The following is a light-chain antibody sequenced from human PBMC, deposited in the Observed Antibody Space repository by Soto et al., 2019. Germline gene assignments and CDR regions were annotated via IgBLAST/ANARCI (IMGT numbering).Light chain of an antibody. CDR2: GAS. Sequence: DIQMTQSPSSLSASVGDRVTITCRASQSISTYLNWYQQKPGKAPKLLIYGASSLQSGVPPRFSGSGSGTDFTLTISSLQPEDFATYYCQQSYRTPKTFGQGTKLEIK. CDR3: QQSYRTPKT. J-gene: IGKJ2*01. V-gene: IGKV1-39*01. CDR1: QSISTY.